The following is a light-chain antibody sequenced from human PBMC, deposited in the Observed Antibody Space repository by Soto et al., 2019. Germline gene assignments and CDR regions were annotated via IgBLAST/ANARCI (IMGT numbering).Light chain of an antibody. Sequence: DIQITQSPATLSASVGDRVTITCRASQSISSWLAWYQQKPGKAPKLLIYAASTLQSGVPSRFSGSGSGTEFTLTISSLQPEDFATYYCQRPGVFGPGTKVDI. J-gene: IGKJ3*01. V-gene: IGKV1-5*01. CDR1: QSISSW. CDR2: AAS. CDR3: QRPGV.